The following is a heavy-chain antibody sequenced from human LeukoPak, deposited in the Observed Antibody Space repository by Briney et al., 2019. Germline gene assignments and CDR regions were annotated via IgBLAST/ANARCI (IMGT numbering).Heavy chain of an antibody. J-gene: IGHJ4*02. CDR2: FDPEGGET. Sequence: GASVKVSCKVSGYTLTELSMHWVRQAPGKGLEWMGGFDPEGGETIYAQKFQGRVTMTEDTSTDTAYMELSSLRSEDTAVYYCATDSGYDFSFDYWGKGTLVTVSS. D-gene: IGHD5-12*01. CDR1: GYTLTELS. V-gene: IGHV1-24*01. CDR3: ATDSGYDFSFDY.